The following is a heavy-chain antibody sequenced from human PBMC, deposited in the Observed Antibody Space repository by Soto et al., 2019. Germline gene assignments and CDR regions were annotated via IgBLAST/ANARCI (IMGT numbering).Heavy chain of an antibody. V-gene: IGHV3-74*01. J-gene: IGHJ6*02. Sequence: EVQLVESGGGLVQPGGSLIVSCAASGFTFSSYWMHWVRQAPGKGLVWASRINNDGSSTSYAESVKGRFTISRDNAKSTLYLEMSSLRAGDTAVYYCARDPLIGDTDYGLDVWGQGTTVTVS. CDR1: GFTFSSYW. CDR3: ARDPLIGDTDYGLDV. D-gene: IGHD2-21*01. CDR2: INNDGSST.